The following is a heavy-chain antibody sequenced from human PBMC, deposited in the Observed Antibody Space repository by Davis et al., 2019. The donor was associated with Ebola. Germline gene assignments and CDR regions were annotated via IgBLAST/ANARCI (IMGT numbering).Heavy chain of an antibody. CDR1: GYSFTGYW. V-gene: IGHV5-10-1*01. D-gene: IGHD1-1*01. CDR2: VDPSDSYT. Sequence: GESLKISCKGSGYSFTGYWISWVRQMPGKGLEWMGRVDPSDSYTNYSPSFQGHVTISADKSITTAYLQWSSLKASDTAMYYCARHGRTGTTRGTSFDPWGQGTLVTVSS. J-gene: IGHJ5*02. CDR3: ARHGRTGTTRGTSFDP.